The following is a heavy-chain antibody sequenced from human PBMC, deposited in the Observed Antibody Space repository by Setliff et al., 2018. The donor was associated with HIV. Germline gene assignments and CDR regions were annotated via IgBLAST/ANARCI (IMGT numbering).Heavy chain of an antibody. Sequence: GGSLRLSCAASGFTLSDYEMNWVRQAPGKGPEWISFIASASSSTYYAASVKGRFIISRDNARNSLYLQMNSLSAEDTAVYYCARARYMDVWGKGTTVTVSS. J-gene: IGHJ6*03. V-gene: IGHV3-48*03. CDR1: GFTLSDYE. CDR2: IASASSST. D-gene: IGHD6-6*01. CDR3: ARARYMDV.